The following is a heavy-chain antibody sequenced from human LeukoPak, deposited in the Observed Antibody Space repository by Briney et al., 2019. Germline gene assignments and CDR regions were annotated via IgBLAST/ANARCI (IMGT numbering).Heavy chain of an antibody. D-gene: IGHD3-10*01. CDR2: SNAGNGNT. CDR3: ARDSTYYYGSALLYYYMDV. CDR1: GYTFTSYA. V-gene: IGHV1-3*02. Sequence: ASVKVSCKASGYTFTSYAMHWVRQAPGQRLEWMGWSNAGNGNTKYSQEFQGRVTITRDTSASTAYMELSSLRSEDTAVYYCARDSTYYYGSALLYYYMDVWGKGTTVTVSS. J-gene: IGHJ6*03.